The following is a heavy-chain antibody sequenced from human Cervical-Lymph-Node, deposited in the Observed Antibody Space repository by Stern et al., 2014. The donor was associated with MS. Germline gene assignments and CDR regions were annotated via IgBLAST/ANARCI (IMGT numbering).Heavy chain of an antibody. J-gene: IGHJ6*02. CDR2: NKPNRGGT. CDR1: GYTFTGYH. D-gene: IGHD2-15*01. V-gene: IGHV1-2*06. CDR3: ARGRRAYCSGGSCYSDGMDV. Sequence: LEESGAEVKKPGASVKVSCKASGYTFTGYHMHWVRQAPGQGLEWMGRNKPNRGGTNYAQTFPGRGTMTRDTSISTAYRELSRLRSDDTAVYYCARGRRAYCSGGSCYSDGMDVWGQGTTVTVSS.